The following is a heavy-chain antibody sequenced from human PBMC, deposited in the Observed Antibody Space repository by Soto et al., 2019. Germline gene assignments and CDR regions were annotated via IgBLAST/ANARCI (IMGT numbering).Heavy chain of an antibody. CDR1: GYTFTGYY. D-gene: IGHD4-17*01. V-gene: IGHV1-2*04. CDR3: ARAFYGDYVYAFDI. CDR2: INPNSGGT. J-gene: IGHJ3*02. Sequence: GASVKVSCKASGYTFTGYYMHWVRQAPGQGLEWMGWINPNSGGTNYARKFQGWVTMTRDTSISTAYMELSRLRSDDTAVYYCARAFYGDYVYAFDIWGQGTMVTVSS.